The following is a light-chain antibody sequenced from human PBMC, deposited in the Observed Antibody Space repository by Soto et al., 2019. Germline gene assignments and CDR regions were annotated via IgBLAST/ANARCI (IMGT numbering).Light chain of an antibody. V-gene: IGKV3-15*01. CDR1: QSMYNN. CDR2: FAS. J-gene: IGKJ4*01. Sequence: EIVMTQSPATLSVSPGERATLSCRASQSMYNNLAWYQQKPGQAPRLLIYFASTRATGIPARFIGSGSGTEFTLTISSLQSEDFAVYYCQHYNNWPLTFGGGTKVEI. CDR3: QHYNNWPLT.